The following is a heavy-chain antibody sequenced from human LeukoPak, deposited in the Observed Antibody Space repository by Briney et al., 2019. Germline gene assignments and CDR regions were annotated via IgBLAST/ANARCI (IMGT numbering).Heavy chain of an antibody. V-gene: IGHV4-59*12. J-gene: IGHJ6*02. CDR3: ARDAV. Sequence: SETLSLTCTVSGGSIGSYYWSWIRQPPGKGLEWIGYIYYSGSTNYNPSLKSRVTISVDTSKNQFSLKLSSVTAADTAVYYCARDAVWGQGTTVTVSS. CDR1: GGSIGSYY. CDR2: IYYSGST.